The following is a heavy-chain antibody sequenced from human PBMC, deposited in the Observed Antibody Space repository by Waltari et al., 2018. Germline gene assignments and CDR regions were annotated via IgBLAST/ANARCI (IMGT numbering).Heavy chain of an antibody. V-gene: IGHV4-34*02. D-gene: IGHD7-27*01. CDR3: ARSNRTVARGLGKVFYHYSMDV. CDR1: GGSFSPYF. J-gene: IGHJ6*02. Sequence: QVQLQQWGPGVLKPAETLSLTCSLSGGSFSPYFWTWIRQSPGKEMEWIAEINSGGDSYFNPALKTRFTVSRDGAKSEVSLKLYAVTVADTAVYFCARSNRTVARGLGKVFYHYSMDVWGPGTPVIVSS. CDR2: INSGGDS.